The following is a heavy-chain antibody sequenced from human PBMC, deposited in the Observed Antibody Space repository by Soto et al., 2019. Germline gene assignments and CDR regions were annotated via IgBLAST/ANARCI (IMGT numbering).Heavy chain of an antibody. CDR2: IIPIFGTA. Sequence: SGKGSVRGAGGGFSGDAISWVRQAPGQGLEWMGGIIPIFGTANYAQKFQGRVTITADESTSTAYMELSSRRSEDTAVYYCAREDSLAQWPRDWGQGTLVTFPS. J-gene: IGHJ4*02. CDR1: GGGFSGDA. D-gene: IGHD6-19*01. V-gene: IGHV1-69*13. CDR3: AREDSLAQWPRD.